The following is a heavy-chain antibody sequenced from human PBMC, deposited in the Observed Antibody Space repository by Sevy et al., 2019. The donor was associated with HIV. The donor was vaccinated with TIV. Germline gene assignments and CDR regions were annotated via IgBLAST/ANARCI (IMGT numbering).Heavy chain of an antibody. V-gene: IGHV3-23*01. CDR3: AKDLRITSIGVVIDYYMDV. CDR2: ISGSGGST. D-gene: IGHD3-3*01. Sequence: GGSLRLSCAASGFTFSSYAMSWVRQAPGKGLEWVSAISGSGGSTYYADSAKGRFTISRDNSKNTLYLQMNSLRAEDTAVYYCAKDLRITSIGVVIDYYMDVWGKGTTVTVSS. CDR1: GFTFSSYA. J-gene: IGHJ6*03.